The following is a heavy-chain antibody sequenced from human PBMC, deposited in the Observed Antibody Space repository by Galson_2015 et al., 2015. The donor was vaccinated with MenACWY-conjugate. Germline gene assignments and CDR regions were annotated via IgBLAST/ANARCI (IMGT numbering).Heavy chain of an antibody. J-gene: IGHJ4*01. V-gene: IGHV3-53*01. D-gene: IGHD5-12*01. Sequence: SLRLSCAASGFSVSSNFMAWVRQAPGKGLEWVSVFDNGGRPYYTDSVKGRFTISRDSSTNTQFLEMNSLRAEDTAVYYCARGDTSAYYHGLIDCWGHGTLVTVSS. CDR1: GFSVSSNF. CDR2: FDNGGRP. CDR3: ARGDTSAYYHGLIDC.